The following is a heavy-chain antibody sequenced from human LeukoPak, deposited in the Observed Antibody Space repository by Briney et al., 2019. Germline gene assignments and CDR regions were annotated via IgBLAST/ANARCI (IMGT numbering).Heavy chain of an antibody. V-gene: IGHV2-5*02. D-gene: IGHD3-10*01. Sequence: SGPTLVKPTQTLTLTCTFSGFSLTTSGVGVGWIRQAPGKALVCLALIYWDDDKHYCPSLRIILTINKDTSQNQGVFTMTTMDPVDKATDYGAHQTTLPAVSASGFDYWGQGTMVTVSS. CDR1: GFSLTTSGVG. J-gene: IGHJ4*02. CDR3: AHQTTLPAVSASGFDY. CDR2: IYWDDDK.